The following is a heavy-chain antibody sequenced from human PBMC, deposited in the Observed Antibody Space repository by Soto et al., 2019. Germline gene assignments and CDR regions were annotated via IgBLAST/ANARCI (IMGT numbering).Heavy chain of an antibody. CDR2: TYYRSKWYN. D-gene: IGHD3-10*01. CDR1: GDSVSSNSAA. V-gene: IGHV6-1*01. Sequence: PSQTXSLTCAISGDSVSSNSAAWNWIRQSPSRGLEWLGRTYYRSKWYNDYAVSVKSRITINPDTSKNQFSLQLNSVTPEDTAVYYCARYYGSGSYYNPYGMDVWGQGTTVTV. J-gene: IGHJ6*02. CDR3: ARYYGSGSYYNPYGMDV.